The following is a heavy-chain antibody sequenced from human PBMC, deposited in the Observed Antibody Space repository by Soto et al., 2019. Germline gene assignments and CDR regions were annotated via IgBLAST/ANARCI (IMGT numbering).Heavy chain of an antibody. V-gene: IGHV3-21*01. CDR1: GFTFSSYS. D-gene: IGHD3-10*01. CDR3: ARGYGSGSYITDY. J-gene: IGHJ4*02. CDR2: ISSSSSYI. Sequence: EVQLVESGGGLVKPGGSLRLSCAASGFTFSSYSMNWVRQAPGKGLEWVSSISSSSSYIYYADSVKGRFTISRDNAKNSLYLQMNSLRAEDTAVYYCARGYGSGSYITDYWGQGTLVTVSS.